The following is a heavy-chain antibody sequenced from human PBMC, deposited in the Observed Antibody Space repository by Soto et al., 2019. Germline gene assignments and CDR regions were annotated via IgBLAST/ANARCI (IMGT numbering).Heavy chain of an antibody. CDR1: GGSISSGDYY. D-gene: IGHD3-22*01. V-gene: IGHV4-30-4*01. Sequence: SETLSLTCTVSGGSISSGDYYWSWIRQPPGKGLEWIGYIYYSGSTYYNPSLKSRVTISVDTSKNQFSLKLSSVTAADTAVYYCARCYYDSSGYYYIDYWGQGTLVTVS. CDR2: IYYSGST. J-gene: IGHJ4*02. CDR3: ARCYYDSSGYYYIDY.